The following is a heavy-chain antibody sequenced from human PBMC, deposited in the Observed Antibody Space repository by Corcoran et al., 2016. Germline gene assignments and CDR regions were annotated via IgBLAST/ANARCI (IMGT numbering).Heavy chain of an antibody. Sequence: QVQLQQSGPGLVKHSQTLSLTCAIAGDSVSSKSPAWHWIRQSPSKGLEWLGRTYYRSKWYNDYAVSVKSRITINPDTSKNQFSLQLNSVTPEDTAVYYCARGSPGWFDPWGQGTLVTVSS. J-gene: IGHJ5*02. CDR1: GDSVSSKSPA. CDR3: ARGSPGWFDP. CDR2: TYYRSKWYN. V-gene: IGHV6-1*01.